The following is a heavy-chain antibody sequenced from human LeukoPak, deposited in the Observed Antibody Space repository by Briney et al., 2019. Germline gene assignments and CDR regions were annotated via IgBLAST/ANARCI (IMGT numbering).Heavy chain of an antibody. D-gene: IGHD3-9*01. V-gene: IGHV1-69*04. J-gene: IGHJ4*02. CDR3: ARQRDILTGYYNY. Sequence: SVKVSCKASGGTFSSYAISWVRQAPGQGLEWMGRIIPILGIANYAQKFQGRVTITADKSTSTAYMELSSLRSEDTAVYYCARQRDILTGYYNYWGQGTLVTVSS. CDR1: GGTFSSYA. CDR2: IIPILGIA.